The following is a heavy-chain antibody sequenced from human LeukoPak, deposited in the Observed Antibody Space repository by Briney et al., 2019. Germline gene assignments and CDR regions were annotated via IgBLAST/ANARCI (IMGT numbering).Heavy chain of an antibody. CDR3: ARYIVSYPHDAFDI. J-gene: IGHJ3*02. D-gene: IGHD1-26*01. CDR1: GGSISSYY. V-gene: IGHV4-59*01. CDR2: IYYSGST. Sequence: SETLSLTCTVSGGSISSYYWSWIRQPPGKGLEWIGYIYYSGSTNYNPSLKSRVTISVDTSKKQFSLKRSSVTAADTAFYYCARYIVSYPHDAFDIWGQGTMVTVSS.